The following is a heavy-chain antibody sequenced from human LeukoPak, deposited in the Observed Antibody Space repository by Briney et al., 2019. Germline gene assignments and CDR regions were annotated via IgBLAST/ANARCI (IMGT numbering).Heavy chain of an antibody. V-gene: IGHV4-59*08. CDR2: IYYSGST. J-gene: IGHJ4*02. CDR1: GGSISSYY. Sequence: PSETLSLTCTVSGGSISSYYWSWIRQPPGKGLEWIGYIYYSGSTNYNPSLKSRATISVDTSKNQFSLKLSSVTAADTAVYYCARCFSSGYYSPFDHWGQGTLVTVSS. CDR3: ARCFSSGYYSPFDH. D-gene: IGHD3-22*01.